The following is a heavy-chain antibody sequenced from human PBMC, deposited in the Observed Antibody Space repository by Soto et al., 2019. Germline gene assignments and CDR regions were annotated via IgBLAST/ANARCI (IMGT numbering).Heavy chain of an antibody. D-gene: IGHD5-18*01. CDR3: ARHGSTSWYSYDYHGMDV. J-gene: IGHJ6*02. Sequence: EVQLVESGGGLVQPGGSLRLSCAASGFTFRTYWLSWVRQVPGKGLEWVANINLDGSEKNYVDSVKGRFTISRDNARNSLYLQMSSLMAEDTALYYCARHGSTSWYSYDYHGMDVWGQGTTVTVSS. CDR2: INLDGSEK. V-gene: IGHV3-7*05. CDR1: GFTFRTYW.